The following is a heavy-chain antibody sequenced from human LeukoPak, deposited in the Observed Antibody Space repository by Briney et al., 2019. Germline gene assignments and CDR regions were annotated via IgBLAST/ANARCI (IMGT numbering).Heavy chain of an antibody. Sequence: GGSLRLSCAASGFTFSSYAMSWVRQAPGKGLEWVSAIGGSGTSTYYADSVKGRFTISRDNSKNTLYLQMNSLRAEDTAVYYCARDLLGYSYDAYYFDFWGQGTLVTVSS. CDR1: GFTFSSYA. CDR3: ARDLLGYSYDAYYFDF. J-gene: IGHJ4*02. CDR2: IGGSGTST. D-gene: IGHD5-18*01. V-gene: IGHV3-23*01.